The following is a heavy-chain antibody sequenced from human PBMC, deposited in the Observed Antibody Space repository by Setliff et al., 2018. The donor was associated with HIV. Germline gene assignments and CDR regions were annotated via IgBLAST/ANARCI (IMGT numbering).Heavy chain of an antibody. V-gene: IGHV4-38-2*01. J-gene: IGHJ4*02. CDR3: SRLSDTAMASFDS. Sequence: SETLSLTCDVSGYSISSGYYWGWIRQPPGKGLEWIANIYHNGNTHYNPSVKSRVTISVDTSKNQFSLKLRSVPAADTAVYYCSRLSDTAMASFDSWGQGTLVTVSS. D-gene: IGHD5-18*01. CDR2: IYHNGNT. CDR1: GYSISSGYY.